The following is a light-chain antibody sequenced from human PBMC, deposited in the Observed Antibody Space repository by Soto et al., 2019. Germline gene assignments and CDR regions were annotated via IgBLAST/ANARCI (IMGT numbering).Light chain of an antibody. V-gene: IGKV3-20*01. CDR1: QSGSNN. J-gene: IGKJ1*01. Sequence: EIVLTQSPATLSVSPGERAALSCRASQSGSNNLAGYQQKPGQAPRLLIYGTSSRAAGIPDRFTGSGSGTDFTLTISRLEPEDFAVYYCQRDDNSSLTFGPGAKVDIK. CDR3: QRDDNSSLT. CDR2: GTS.